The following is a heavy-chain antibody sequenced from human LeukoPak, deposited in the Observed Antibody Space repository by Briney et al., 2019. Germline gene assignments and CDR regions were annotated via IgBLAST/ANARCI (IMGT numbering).Heavy chain of an antibody. D-gene: IGHD6-13*01. CDR1: GGSVSSSSYY. CDR2: IYDSGST. J-gene: IGHJ6*02. CDR3: ARQPGYSSSWYDNYYGMDV. V-gene: IGHV4-39*01. Sequence: PSETPSLTCTVSGGSVSSSSYYWGWIRQPPGKGLEWIGSIYDSGSTYYNPSLKSRVTISADTPKKQFSLKLSSVTAADTAVYYCARQPGYSSSWYDNYYGMDVWGQGTTVTVSS.